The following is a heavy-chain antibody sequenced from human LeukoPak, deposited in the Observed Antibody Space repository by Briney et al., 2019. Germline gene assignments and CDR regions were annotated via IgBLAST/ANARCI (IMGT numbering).Heavy chain of an antibody. D-gene: IGHD1-26*01. CDR1: GYTFTAYY. CDR3: ARDRNTVGRLGAFDI. V-gene: IGHV1-2*02. Sequence: ASVKVSCKTSGYTFTAYYIHGVRQTPGQGREWMGWINPNSGATKYAQKFQGRVTLTRDTSISTAYMDLSRLRSDDTALDYCARDRNTVGRLGAFDIWGQGTMVTVSS. CDR2: INPNSGAT. J-gene: IGHJ3*02.